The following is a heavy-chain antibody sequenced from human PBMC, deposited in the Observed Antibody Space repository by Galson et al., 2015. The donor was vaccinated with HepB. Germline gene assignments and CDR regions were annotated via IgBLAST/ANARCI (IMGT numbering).Heavy chain of an antibody. V-gene: IGHV3-23*01. CDR3: AIHYYGSGSSFDY. J-gene: IGHJ4*02. CDR2: ISGSGGST. D-gene: IGHD3-10*01. Sequence: SLRLSCAASGFTFSSYAMSWVRQAPGKGLEWVSAISGSGGSTYYADSVKGRFTISRDNSKNTLYLQMNSLRAEDTAVYYCAIHYYGSGSSFDYWGQGTLVTVSS. CDR1: GFTFSSYA.